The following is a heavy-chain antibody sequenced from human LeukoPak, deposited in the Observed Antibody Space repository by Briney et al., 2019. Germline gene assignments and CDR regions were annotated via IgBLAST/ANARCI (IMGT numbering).Heavy chain of an antibody. D-gene: IGHD2-21*02. CDR2: MNLNSGGT. CDR3: ARFPTYSGGDCYQYYFDY. V-gene: IGHV1-2*02. Sequence: ASVKVSCKASGYTFTGYYMHWVRQAPGPGLEWMGWMNLNSGGTNYSQKFQGRVTMTRDTSISTAYTVMSRLSSDDTAVYYCARFPTYSGGDCYQYYFDYWGQGTLVTVSS. CDR1: GYTFTGYY. J-gene: IGHJ4*02.